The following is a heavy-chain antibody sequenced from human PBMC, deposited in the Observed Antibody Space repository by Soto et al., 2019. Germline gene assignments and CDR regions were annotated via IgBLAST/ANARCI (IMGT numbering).Heavy chain of an antibody. Sequence: SETLSLTCTVSGGSIGTYYWSWIRQPPGKGLEWIGYIYYRGNTDYNPSLKSRVTISVDTSKNQFSLKLSSVTAADTAVYYCARAVLVPAAMPYYYYGMDVWGQGTTVTVSS. CDR2: IYYRGNT. CDR3: ARAVLVPAAMPYYYYGMDV. V-gene: IGHV4-59*08. D-gene: IGHD2-2*01. J-gene: IGHJ6*02. CDR1: GGSIGTYY.